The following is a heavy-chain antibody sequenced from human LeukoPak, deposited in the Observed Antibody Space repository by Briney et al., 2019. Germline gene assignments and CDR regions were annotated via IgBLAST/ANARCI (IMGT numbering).Heavy chain of an antibody. D-gene: IGHD3-16*01. CDR3: ARHGYDYVWGSYFYFDY. CDR1: GGSISSYY. V-gene: IGHV4-59*08. Sequence: SETLSLTCTVSGGSISSYYWSWIRQPPGKGLEWIGYIYYSGSTNYNPSLKSRVTISVDTSKNQFSLKLSSVTAADTAVYYCARHGYDYVWGSYFYFDYWGQGTLVTVSS. J-gene: IGHJ4*02. CDR2: IYYSGST.